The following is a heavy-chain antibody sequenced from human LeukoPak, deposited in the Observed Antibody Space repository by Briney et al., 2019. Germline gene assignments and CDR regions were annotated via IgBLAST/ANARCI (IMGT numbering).Heavy chain of an antibody. D-gene: IGHD1-26*01. CDR1: GFPFSGYW. CDR2: INSDGSNT. V-gene: IGHV3-74*01. CDR3: ATFSFAASRSSDPVDI. Sequence: GGSLRLSSAASGFPFSGYWMHWVRQAPGKGLVWVSRINSDGSNTNYADSVKGRFTISRDNAKNTLYLQMSSLRAEDTAVYYCATFSFAASRSSDPVDIWGQGTLVTVSS. J-gene: IGHJ3*02.